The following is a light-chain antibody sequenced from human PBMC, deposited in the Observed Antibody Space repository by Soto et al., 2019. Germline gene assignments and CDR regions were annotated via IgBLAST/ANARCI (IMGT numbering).Light chain of an antibody. V-gene: IGKV1-5*01. J-gene: IGKJ1*01. CDR1: QSISSW. Sequence: DIQMTQSTSTLSASVGDRVTITCRASQSISSWLAWYQQKPGKAPKLLIYDASSLESGVPSRFSGIGSMTEFTLTISSLQPDDFATYYCQHYNSYSPWTFGQGTKVDIK. CDR3: QHYNSYSPWT. CDR2: DAS.